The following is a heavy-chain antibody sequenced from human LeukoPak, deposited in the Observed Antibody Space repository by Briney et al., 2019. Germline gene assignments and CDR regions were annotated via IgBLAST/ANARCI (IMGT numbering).Heavy chain of an antibody. CDR3: ASGQIVGATSGAFDI. CDR2: IYTSGST. J-gene: IGHJ3*02. D-gene: IGHD1-26*01. Sequence: SETLSLTCTVSGGSISSYYWSWIRQPAGKGLEWIGRIYTSGSTNYNPSLKSRVTMSVDTSKNQFSLKLSSVTAADTAVYYCASGQIVGATSGAFDIWGQGTMVTVSS. V-gene: IGHV4-4*07. CDR1: GGSISSYY.